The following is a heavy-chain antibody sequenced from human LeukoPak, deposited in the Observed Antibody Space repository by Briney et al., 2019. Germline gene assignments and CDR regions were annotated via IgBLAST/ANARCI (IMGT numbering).Heavy chain of an antibody. CDR2: IYHSGST. Sequence: SETLSLTCTVSGGSISSSSYYWGWIRQPPGKGLEWIGSIYHSGSTYYNPSLKSRVTISVDTSKNQFSLKLSSVTAADTAVYYCARERIVATHNWFDPWGQGTLVTVSS. J-gene: IGHJ5*02. CDR1: GGSISSSSYY. V-gene: IGHV4-39*07. CDR3: ARERIVATHNWFDP. D-gene: IGHD5-12*01.